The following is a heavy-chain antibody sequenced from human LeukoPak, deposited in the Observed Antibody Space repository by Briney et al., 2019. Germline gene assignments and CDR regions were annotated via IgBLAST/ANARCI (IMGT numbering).Heavy chain of an antibody. CDR2: IIPIVGIA. CDR3: AREYDFWSGYSH. Sequence: SVKVSCKASGGTFSSYAISWVRQAPGQGLEWMGRIIPIVGIANYAQKFQGRVTITADKSTSTAYMELSSLRSEDTAVYYCAREYDFWSGYSHWGQGTLVTVSS. V-gene: IGHV1-69*04. CDR1: GGTFSSYA. J-gene: IGHJ4*02. D-gene: IGHD3-3*01.